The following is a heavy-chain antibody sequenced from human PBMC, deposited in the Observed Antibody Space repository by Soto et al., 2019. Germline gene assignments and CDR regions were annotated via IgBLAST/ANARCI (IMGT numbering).Heavy chain of an antibody. CDR3: ARAIKRWEVNYYFDF. J-gene: IGHJ4*02. CDR1: GRTFNNFA. D-gene: IGHD1-26*01. Sequence: QVVLLQSGAEVKEPGYSVRVSCQVSGRTFNNFAFSWVRQAPGHGPEWMGGIVVDSNTAEYSQRFQDRVIITADTSTDTLYMELGSLTFEDTAVYYCARAIKRWEVNYYFDFWGQGTLVTVSS. CDR2: IVVDSNTA. V-gene: IGHV1-69*06.